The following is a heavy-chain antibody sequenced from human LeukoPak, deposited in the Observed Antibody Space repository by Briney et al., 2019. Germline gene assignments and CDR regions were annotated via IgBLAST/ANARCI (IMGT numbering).Heavy chain of an antibody. Sequence: PGGSLRLSCAASGFPFSSYAMSWVRQAPGKGLEWVSYISSSGSTIYYADSVKGRFTISRDNAKNSLYLQMNSLRAEDTAVYYCARWRIAAAGRRGNWFDPWGQGTLVTVSS. CDR1: GFPFSSYA. CDR2: ISSSGSTI. V-gene: IGHV3-48*03. J-gene: IGHJ5*02. CDR3: ARWRIAAAGRRGNWFDP. D-gene: IGHD6-13*01.